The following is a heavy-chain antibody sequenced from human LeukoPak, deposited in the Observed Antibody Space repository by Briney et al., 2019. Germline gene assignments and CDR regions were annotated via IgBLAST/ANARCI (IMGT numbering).Heavy chain of an antibody. Sequence: PGGSLRLSCAASGFTFSSNWMHWVRQAPGKGLVWVSRIKSDGSSTSYADSVKGRFTISRDNAKNTLYLQMNSLRAEDMALYYCAKFSSGWYVEGYFQHWGQGTLVTVSS. CDR3: AKFSSGWYVEGYFQH. CDR1: GFTFSSNW. CDR2: IKSDGSST. D-gene: IGHD6-19*01. J-gene: IGHJ1*01. V-gene: IGHV3-74*01.